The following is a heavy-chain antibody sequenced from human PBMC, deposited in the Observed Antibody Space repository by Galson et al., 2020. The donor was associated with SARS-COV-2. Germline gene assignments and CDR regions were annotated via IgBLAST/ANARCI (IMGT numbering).Heavy chain of an antibody. V-gene: IGHV3-15*01. CDR1: GFTFSNAW. J-gene: IGHJ4*02. CDR2: IKSKTDGGTT. D-gene: IGHD3-10*01. Sequence: AGGSLRLSCAASGFTFSNAWMSWVRQAPGKGLEWVGRIKSKTDGGTTDYAAPVKGRFTISRDDSKNTLYLQMNSLKTEDTAVYYCTTDGPAPIWFVPLYADDYWGQGTLVTVSS. CDR3: TTDGPAPIWFVPLYADDY.